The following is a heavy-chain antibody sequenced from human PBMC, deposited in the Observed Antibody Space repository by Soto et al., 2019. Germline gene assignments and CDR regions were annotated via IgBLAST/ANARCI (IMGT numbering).Heavy chain of an antibody. Sequence: GSVKVSCQASGYTFTSYGISWVRQAPGQGLEWMGWISAYNGNTNYAQKLQGRVTMTTDTSTSTAYMELRSLRSDDTAVYYCATYCSSTSCPGRRVGYYGMDVWGQGTTVTVSS. J-gene: IGHJ6*02. V-gene: IGHV1-18*04. CDR2: ISAYNGNT. CDR3: ATYCSSTSCPGRRVGYYGMDV. D-gene: IGHD2-2*01. CDR1: GYTFTSYG.